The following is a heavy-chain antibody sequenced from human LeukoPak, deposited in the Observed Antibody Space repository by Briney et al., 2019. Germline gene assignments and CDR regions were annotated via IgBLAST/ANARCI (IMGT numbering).Heavy chain of an antibody. J-gene: IGHJ2*01. CDR1: GGTFSSYA. V-gene: IGHV1-69*05. Sequence: SVKVSCKASGGTFSSYAISWVRQTPGQGLEWMGGIIPIFGTANYAQKFQGRVTITTDESTSTAYMELSSLRSEDTAVYYCARGFVEMATISGWYFDLWGRGTLVTVSS. CDR2: IIPIFGTA. CDR3: ARGFVEMATISGWYFDL. D-gene: IGHD5-24*01.